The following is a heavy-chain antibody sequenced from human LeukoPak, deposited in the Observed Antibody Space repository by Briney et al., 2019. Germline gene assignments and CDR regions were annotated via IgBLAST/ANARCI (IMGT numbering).Heavy chain of an antibody. D-gene: IGHD2-2*01. J-gene: IGHJ5*02. CDR2: ISYDGSNK. V-gene: IGHV3-30-3*01. Sequence: GGSLRLSCAASGFTFSSYAMHWVRQAPGKGLEWVAVISYDGSNKYYADSVKGRFTISRDNSKNTLYLQMNSLRAEDTAVYYCARESRGYCSSTSCYATNWFDPWGQGTLVTVSS. CDR3: ARESRGYCSSTSCYATNWFDP. CDR1: GFTFSSYA.